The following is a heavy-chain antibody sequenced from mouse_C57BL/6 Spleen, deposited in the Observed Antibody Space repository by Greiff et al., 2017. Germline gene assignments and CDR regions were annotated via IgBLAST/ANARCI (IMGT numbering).Heavy chain of an antibody. Sequence: QVTLKESGPGILQSSQTLSLTCSFSGFSLSTSGMGVSWIRQPSGKGLEWLAHIYWDDDKRSNPSLKSRLTISKDTARNQVFLKITSVDTADTATYYCARSLDYYGSSRYYFDYWGQGTTLTVSS. V-gene: IGHV8-12*01. D-gene: IGHD1-1*01. CDR3: ARSLDYYGSSRYYFDY. J-gene: IGHJ2*01. CDR1: GFSLSTSGMG. CDR2: IYWDDDK.